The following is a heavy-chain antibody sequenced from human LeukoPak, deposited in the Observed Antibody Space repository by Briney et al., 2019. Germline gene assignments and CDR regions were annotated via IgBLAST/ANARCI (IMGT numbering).Heavy chain of an antibody. CDR1: GYTFTSYG. V-gene: IGHV1-2*02. CDR2: INPNSGGT. J-gene: IGHJ5*02. Sequence: ASVKVSCKASGYTFTSYGISWVRQAPGQGLEWMGWINPNSGGTNYAQKFQGRVTMTRDTSISTAYMELSRLRSDDTAVYYCAGGLQTAGPFDPWGQGTLVTVSS. CDR3: AGGLQTAGPFDP.